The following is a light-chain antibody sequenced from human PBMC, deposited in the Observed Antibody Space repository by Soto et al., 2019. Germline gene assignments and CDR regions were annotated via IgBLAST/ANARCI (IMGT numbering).Light chain of an antibody. V-gene: IGLV9-49*01. CDR3: GAHHGSGSNFVVV. CDR2: VGTGGSVG. CDR1: SGYSNYK. J-gene: IGLJ2*01. Sequence: QSVLTQPPSASASLGASVTLTCTLSSGYSNYKVDWYQQRPGKGPRFVMRVGTGGSVGSKGEGIPDRFSVLGSGLNRYLTIKNSQEEDESDYHCGAHHGSGSNFVVVFGGGTKVTVL.